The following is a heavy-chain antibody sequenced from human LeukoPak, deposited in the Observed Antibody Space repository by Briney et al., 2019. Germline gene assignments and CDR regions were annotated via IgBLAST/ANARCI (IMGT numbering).Heavy chain of an antibody. J-gene: IGHJ6*03. CDR2: IRYDGSNK. V-gene: IGHV3-30*02. CDR1: GFTFSSYV. CDR3: AKDGGEYYDILTGYYPRLYYMDV. Sequence: PGGSLRLSCAASGFTFSSYVMHWVRQAPGKGLEWVAFIRYDGSNKYYADSVKGRFTISRDNSKNTLYLQMNSLRAEDTAVYYCAKDGGEYYDILTGYYPRLYYMDVWGKGTTVTISS. D-gene: IGHD3-9*01.